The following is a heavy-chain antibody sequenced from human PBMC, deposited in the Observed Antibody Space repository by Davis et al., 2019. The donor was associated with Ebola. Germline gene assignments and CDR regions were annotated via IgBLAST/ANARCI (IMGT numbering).Heavy chain of an antibody. D-gene: IGHD3-16*01. V-gene: IGHV3-13*01. CDR2: VGAAGDT. CDR3: ARDLGSRIVPGLILDY. CDR1: GFSFNDYD. J-gene: IGHJ4*02. Sequence: GESLKISCAASGFSFNDYDMHWVRQATGKGLEWVSSVGAAGDTYHSDSVKGRFTISRASSESTVYLQMSSLRVEDTAVYFCARDLGSRIVPGLILDYWGQGTLVTVPS.